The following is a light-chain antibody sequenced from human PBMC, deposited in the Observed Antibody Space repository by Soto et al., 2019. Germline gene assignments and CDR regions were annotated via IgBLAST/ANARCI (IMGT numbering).Light chain of an antibody. CDR3: QQSYGTPQT. V-gene: IGKV1-39*01. J-gene: IGKJ1*01. CDR2: AAS. Sequence: DIQMTQSPSSLSASIGDRVTITCRASQSISSYLNWYQQKPGKAPKLLIYAASSLQSGVPSRFSGSGSGTDFTLTISGLQPEDCATYYCQQSYGTPQTFCQGTKVEIK. CDR1: QSISSY.